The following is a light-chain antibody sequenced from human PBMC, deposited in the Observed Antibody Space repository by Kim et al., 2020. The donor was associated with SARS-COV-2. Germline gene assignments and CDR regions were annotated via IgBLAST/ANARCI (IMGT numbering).Light chain of an antibody. V-gene: IGLV2-14*01. Sequence: QSVLTQPASVSGSPGQSITISCTGTSSDVGGYDYVSWFQQHPGKAPKLIIYDVTKRPSGVSNRFSGTKSGNTASLTISGLQAEDEADYFCNSCTSNNNYVFGSGTKVTVL. J-gene: IGLJ1*01. CDR3: NSCTSNNNYV. CDR2: DVT. CDR1: SSDVGGYDY.